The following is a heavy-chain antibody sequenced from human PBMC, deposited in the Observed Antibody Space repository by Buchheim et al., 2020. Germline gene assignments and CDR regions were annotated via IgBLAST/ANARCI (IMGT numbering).Heavy chain of an antibody. D-gene: IGHD4-11*01. CDR2: IDPSDSYT. Sequence: EVQLVQSGAEVKKPGESLRISCKGSGYSFTSYWISWVRQMPGKGLEWMGRIDPSDSYTNYSPSFQGHVTISADKSIRTAYPQWSSLKASDTAMYYCARHALAYSNFHYYYSYGMDVWGQGTT. J-gene: IGHJ6*02. CDR3: ARHALAYSNFHYYYSYGMDV. V-gene: IGHV5-10-1*01. CDR1: GYSFTSYW.